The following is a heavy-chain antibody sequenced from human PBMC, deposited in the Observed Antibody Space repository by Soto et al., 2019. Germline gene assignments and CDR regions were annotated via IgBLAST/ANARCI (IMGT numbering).Heavy chain of an antibody. D-gene: IGHD2-15*01. CDR1: GGSISSSSYY. CDR3: ARGAPEYCSGGSCYGDFDY. J-gene: IGHJ4*02. CDR2: IYYSGGT. V-gene: IGHV4-39*01. Sequence: SETLSLTCTVSGGSISSSSYYWGWIRQPPGKGLEWIGSIYYSGGTYYNPSLKSRVTISVDTSKNQFSLKLSSVTAADTAVYYCARGAPEYCSGGSCYGDFDYWGQGTLVTVSS.